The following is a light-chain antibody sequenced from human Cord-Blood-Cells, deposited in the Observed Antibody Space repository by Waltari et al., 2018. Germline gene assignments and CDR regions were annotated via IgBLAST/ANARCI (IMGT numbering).Light chain of an antibody. CDR1: QSVSSSY. CDR3: QQYGSSPYT. Sequence: IVYTQSPGTLSLSPGERPTLPCRASQSVSSSYLAWYQQKPGQAPRLLIYGASSRATGIPDRFSGSGSGTDFTLTISRLEPEDFAVYYCQQYGSSPYTFGQGTKLEIK. V-gene: IGKV3-20*01. J-gene: IGKJ2*01. CDR2: GAS.